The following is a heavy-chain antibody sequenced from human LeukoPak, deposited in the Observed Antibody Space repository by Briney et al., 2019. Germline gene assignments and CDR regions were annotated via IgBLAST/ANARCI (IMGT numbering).Heavy chain of an antibody. CDR3: ARVAGLVEMATINYFDY. D-gene: IGHD5-24*01. CDR1: GYTFTSYD. V-gene: IGHV1-8*01. Sequence: ASVKVSCKASGYTFTSYDINWVRQATGQGLEWMGWMNPNSGNTGYAQKFQGRVTMTRNTSISTAYMELSSLRSEDTAVYYCARVAGLVEMATINYFDYWGQGTLVTVSS. CDR2: MNPNSGNT. J-gene: IGHJ4*02.